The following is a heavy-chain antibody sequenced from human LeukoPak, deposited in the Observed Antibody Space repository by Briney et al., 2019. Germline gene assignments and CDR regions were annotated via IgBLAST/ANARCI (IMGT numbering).Heavy chain of an antibody. CDR2: ISSSSSYI. J-gene: IGHJ6*04. Sequence: GVLRLSCAASGFTFSRHSINWVRQAPGKGLEWVSSISSSSSYIYYADSVKGRFTISRDNAKNSLYLQMNSLRAEDTAVYYCAELGITMIGGVWGKGTTVTISS. D-gene: IGHD3-10*02. CDR3: AELGITMIGGV. CDR1: GFTFSRHS. V-gene: IGHV3-21*01.